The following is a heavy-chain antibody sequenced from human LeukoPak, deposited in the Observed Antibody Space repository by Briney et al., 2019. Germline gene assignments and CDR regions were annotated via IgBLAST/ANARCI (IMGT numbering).Heavy chain of an antibody. V-gene: IGHV4-39*07. CDR2: IYYSGST. CDR1: GGSVSSSSYY. J-gene: IGHJ4*02. Sequence: SETLPLTCTVSGGSVSSSSYYWGWIRQPPGKGLEWIGSIYYSGSTYYNPSLKSRVTISVDTSKNQFSLKLSSVTAADTAVYYCARDPMVRGNGYYWGQGTLVTVSS. D-gene: IGHD3-10*01. CDR3: ARDPMVRGNGYY.